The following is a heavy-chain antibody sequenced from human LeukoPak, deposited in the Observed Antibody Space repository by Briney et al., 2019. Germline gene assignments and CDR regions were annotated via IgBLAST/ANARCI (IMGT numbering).Heavy chain of an antibody. CDR2: INPKSGGA. CDR3: AREYILTAYYGDY. J-gene: IGHJ4*02. D-gene: IGHD3-9*01. V-gene: IGHV1-2*02. Sequence: GASVKVSCKASGFTFNAYNIHWVRQAPGQGLEWMVWINPKSGGANYAQKFQGRVTMTWDTSISTAYMELSRLRSDDTAVYYCAREYILTAYYGDYWGQGTLVTVSS. CDR1: GFTFNAYN.